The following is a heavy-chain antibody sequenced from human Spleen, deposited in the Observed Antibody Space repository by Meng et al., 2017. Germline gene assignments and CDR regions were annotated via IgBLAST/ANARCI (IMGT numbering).Heavy chain of an antibody. CDR1: GFTFTTYD. CDR2: MWSDGTKK. D-gene: IGHD1-26*01. V-gene: IGHV3-33*01. J-gene: IGHJ4*02. Sequence: GGSLRLSCAASGFTFTTYDMHWVRQAPGKGLEWVAVMWSDGTKKYYADSVKGRFTISRDNSKNTLYLQMDSLRAEDTAMYHCARDVDGSGSLSIDQWGQGTLVTVSS. CDR3: ARDVDGSGSLSIDQ.